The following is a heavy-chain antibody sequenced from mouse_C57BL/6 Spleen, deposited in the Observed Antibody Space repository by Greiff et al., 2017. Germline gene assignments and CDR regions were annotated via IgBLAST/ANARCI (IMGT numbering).Heavy chain of an antibody. D-gene: IGHD2-2*01. Sequence: EVQLVESGGGLVQPKGSLKLSCAASGFSFNTYAMNWVRQAPGKGLEWVARIRSKSNNYATYYADSVKDRFTISRDDSESMLYLQMNNLKTEDTAMYYCVRHEDYGYDEGFDYWGQGTTLTVSS. CDR3: VRHEDYGYDEGFDY. V-gene: IGHV10-1*01. CDR1: GFSFNTYA. J-gene: IGHJ2*01. CDR2: IRSKSNNYAT.